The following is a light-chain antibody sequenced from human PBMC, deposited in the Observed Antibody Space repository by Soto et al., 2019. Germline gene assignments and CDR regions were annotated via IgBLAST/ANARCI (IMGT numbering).Light chain of an antibody. CDR1: QHVSSN. CDR2: RAS. CDR3: QQYNNWPYT. Sequence: EIVMTQSPATLYVSPGGSATLSCRASQHVSSNFAWYRQKPGQAPTLLIYRASTRATGIPARFSGSGSGTEFTLPISSLQSEDFAVYYCQQYNNWPYTFGQGTKLEIK. J-gene: IGKJ2*01. V-gene: IGKV3-15*01.